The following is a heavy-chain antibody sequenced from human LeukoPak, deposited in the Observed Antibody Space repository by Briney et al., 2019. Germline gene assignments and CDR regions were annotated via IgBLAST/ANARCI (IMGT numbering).Heavy chain of an antibody. CDR1: GASLSGYY. Sequence: SETLSLTCGVSGASLSGYYWNWIRQPPGRGLEWIGEINQSGRTNYNSSLKSRVTISADMSKNQFSLKLSSVTAADTAVYYCARLGYTKSSNYYYYYLDVWGKGTSVTVSS. CDR3: ARLGYTKSSNYYYYYLDV. J-gene: IGHJ6*03. CDR2: INQSGRT. V-gene: IGHV4-34*01. D-gene: IGHD6-13*01.